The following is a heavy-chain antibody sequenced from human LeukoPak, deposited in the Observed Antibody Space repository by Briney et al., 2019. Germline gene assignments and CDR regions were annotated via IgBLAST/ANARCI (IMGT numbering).Heavy chain of an antibody. CDR2: INPNSGGT. CDR3: ARGSGPNSSGWYRD. CDR1: GYTFTGYY. J-gene: IGHJ4*02. D-gene: IGHD6-19*01. Sequence: ASLKVSCKASGYTFTGYYMHWVRQAPGQGLEWMGRINPNSGGTNYAQKFQGRVTMTRDTSISTAYMELSRLRSDDTAVYYCARGSGPNSSGWYRDWGQGTLVTVSS. V-gene: IGHV1-2*06.